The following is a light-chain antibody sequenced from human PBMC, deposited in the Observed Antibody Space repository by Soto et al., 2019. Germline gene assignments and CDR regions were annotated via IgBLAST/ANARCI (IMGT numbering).Light chain of an antibody. CDR3: SSYTSSLYV. CDR1: SSDVGGYNY. CDR2: DVS. Sequence: LTQPASVSWSPGQSITISCTGTSSDVGGYNYVSWYQQHPGKAPKLMIYDVSNRPSGVSNRFSGSKSGNTASLTISGLQAEDGADYYCSSYTSSLYVFGTGTKVTVL. V-gene: IGLV2-14*01. J-gene: IGLJ1*01.